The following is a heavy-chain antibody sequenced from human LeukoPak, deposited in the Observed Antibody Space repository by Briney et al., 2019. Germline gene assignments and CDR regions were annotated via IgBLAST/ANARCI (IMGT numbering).Heavy chain of an antibody. Sequence: PGGSLRLSCAASGVTVSSNYMSWVRQAPGKGLEWVSVIYSGGSTYYADSVKGRFTISRDNSKNTLYLQMNSLRAEDTAVYYCARSGLTCSGGSCYGDDYWGQGTLVTVSS. CDR2: IYSGGST. D-gene: IGHD2-15*01. CDR1: GVTVSSNY. CDR3: ARSGLTCSGGSCYGDDY. V-gene: IGHV3-53*01. J-gene: IGHJ4*02.